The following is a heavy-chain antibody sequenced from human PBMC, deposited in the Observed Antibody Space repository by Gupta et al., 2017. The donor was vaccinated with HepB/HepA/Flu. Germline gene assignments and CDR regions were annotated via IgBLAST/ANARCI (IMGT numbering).Heavy chain of an antibody. CDR3: ARCRVGWLDS. Sequence: QVQLQQWCAGLLKPSETLSVTCAVYGGSFSGYYWSWIRQPPGKGLAWIGELNNSGCTNYNPSLKSRVKIAGDTPKNQVSVKFSYVTGGDTALYYGARCRVGWLDSWGQGTLVTVSS. D-gene: IGHD1-26*01. CDR2: LNNSGCT. J-gene: IGHJ5*01. V-gene: IGHV4-34*01. CDR1: GGSFSGYY.